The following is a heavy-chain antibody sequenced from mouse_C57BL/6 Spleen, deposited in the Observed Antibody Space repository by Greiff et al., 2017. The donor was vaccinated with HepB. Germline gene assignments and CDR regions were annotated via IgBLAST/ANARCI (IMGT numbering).Heavy chain of an antibody. V-gene: IGHV5-17*01. CDR2: ISSGSSTI. CDR1: GFTFSDYG. Sequence: EVKLMESGGGLVKPGGSLKLSCAASGFTFSDYGMHWVRQAPEKGLEWVAYISSGSSTIYYADTVKGRFTISRDNAKNTLFLQMTSLRSEDTAMYYCARRILRRDAMDYWGQGTSVTVSS. CDR3: ARRILRRDAMDY. J-gene: IGHJ4*01. D-gene: IGHD1-2*01.